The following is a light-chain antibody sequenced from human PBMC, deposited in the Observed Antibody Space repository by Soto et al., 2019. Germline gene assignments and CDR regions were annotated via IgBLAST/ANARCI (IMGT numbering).Light chain of an antibody. CDR2: DAS. V-gene: IGKV3-11*01. Sequence: IVLTQSPGTLSLSPGERAALSGLASQSVSSELGWYQQLPGQAPRLLIYDASNRATGVPARFSGSGSGTKFTLTISSLEPEDFAVYYCQHYNSYSEAFGQGTKVDIK. CDR1: QSVSSE. J-gene: IGKJ1*01. CDR3: QHYNSYSEA.